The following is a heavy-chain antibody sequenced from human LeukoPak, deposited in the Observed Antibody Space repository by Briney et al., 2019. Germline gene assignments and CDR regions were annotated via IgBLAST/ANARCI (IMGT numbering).Heavy chain of an antibody. CDR2: ISWNSGSI. CDR3: AKGLSAWFDP. J-gene: IGHJ5*02. Sequence: GGSLRLSCAASGFTFDDYAMHWVRQAPGKGLEWVSGISWNSGSIGYADSVKGRFTISRDNSKNTLYLQMNSLRAEDTAVYYCAKGLSAWFDPWGQGTLVTVSS. CDR1: GFTFDDYA. D-gene: IGHD2-2*01. V-gene: IGHV3-9*01.